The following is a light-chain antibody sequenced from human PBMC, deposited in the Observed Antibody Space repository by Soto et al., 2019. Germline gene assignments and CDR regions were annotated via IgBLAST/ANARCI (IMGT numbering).Light chain of an antibody. J-gene: IGKJ4*01. CDR3: HQLNSYPLA. CDR2: DAS. Sequence: ALQLTQSQSSLSASVGDRVTITCRASQGISSALAWYQQKPGKAPKLLIYDASSLESGVPSRFSGSGSRTDVTLTISSLQTEYLATYYCHQLNSYPLAFGGVTKVEI. V-gene: IGKV1-13*02. CDR1: QGISSA.